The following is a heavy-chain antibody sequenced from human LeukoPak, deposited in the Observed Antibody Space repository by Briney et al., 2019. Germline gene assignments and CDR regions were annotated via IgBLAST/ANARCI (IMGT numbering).Heavy chain of an antibody. J-gene: IGHJ4*02. CDR1: GFTFSSYG. CDR2: ISYDGSNK. D-gene: IGHD6-13*01. CDR3: AKDVIAAAGTENYFDY. V-gene: IGHV3-30*18. Sequence: GGSLRLSCAASGFTFSSYGMHWVRQAPGKGLEWVAVISYDGSNKYYADSVKGRFTISRDNSKNTLYLQMNSLRAEDTAVYYCAKDVIAAAGTENYFDYWGQGTLVAVSS.